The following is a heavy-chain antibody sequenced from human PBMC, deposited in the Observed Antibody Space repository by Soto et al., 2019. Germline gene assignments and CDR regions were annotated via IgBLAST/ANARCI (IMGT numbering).Heavy chain of an antibody. Sequence: SETLSLTCTVSGGSISSGDYDWSWIRQPPGKGLEWIGYIYYSGSTYYNPSLKSRVTISVDTSKNQFSLKLSSVTAADTAVYYCARGIAAAGTGWFDPWGQGTLVTVSS. CDR2: IYYSGST. CDR1: GGSISSGDYD. CDR3: ARGIAAAGTGWFDP. J-gene: IGHJ5*02. D-gene: IGHD6-13*01. V-gene: IGHV4-30-4*01.